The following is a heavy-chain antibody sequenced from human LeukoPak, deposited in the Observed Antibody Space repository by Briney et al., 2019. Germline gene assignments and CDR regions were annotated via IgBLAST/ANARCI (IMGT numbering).Heavy chain of an antibody. D-gene: IGHD6-19*01. J-gene: IGHJ4*02. CDR2: IRGNGADT. Sequence: GESLRLSCAASGFTFNTYAMSWVRQAPGKGLEWVSVIRGNGADTYYADSVKGRFTISRDNSKNTLYLQMNSLRAEDTAVYYCARGSRSGWYVEGSYYFDYWGQGTLVTVSS. CDR1: GFTFNTYA. V-gene: IGHV3-23*01. CDR3: ARGSRSGWYVEGSYYFDY.